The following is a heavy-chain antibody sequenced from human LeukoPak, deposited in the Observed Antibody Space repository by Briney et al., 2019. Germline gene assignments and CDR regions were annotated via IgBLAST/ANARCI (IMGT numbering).Heavy chain of an antibody. D-gene: IGHD2-21*01. Sequence: PGGSLRFSCAASGFTFSSYAMSWVRQAPGKGLEWVSAISGSGGSTYYADSVKGRFTISRDNSKNTLYLQMNSLRAEDTAVYYCAKVDAIWEGFDYWGQGTLVTVSS. CDR2: ISGSGGST. CDR3: AKVDAIWEGFDY. J-gene: IGHJ4*02. CDR1: GFTFSSYA. V-gene: IGHV3-23*01.